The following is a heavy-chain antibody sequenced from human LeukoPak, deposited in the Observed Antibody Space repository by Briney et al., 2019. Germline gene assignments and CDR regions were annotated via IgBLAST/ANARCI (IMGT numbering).Heavy chain of an antibody. J-gene: IGHJ5*02. CDR1: GGTFSSYA. CDR2: IIPIFGAA. Sequence: GASVKVSCKASGGTFSSYAISWVRQAPGQGLEWMGGIIPIFGAANYAQKFQGRVTITADESTSTAYMELGSLRSEDTAVYYCARAPGNWFDPWGQGTLVTVSS. CDR3: ARAPGNWFDP. V-gene: IGHV1-69*13.